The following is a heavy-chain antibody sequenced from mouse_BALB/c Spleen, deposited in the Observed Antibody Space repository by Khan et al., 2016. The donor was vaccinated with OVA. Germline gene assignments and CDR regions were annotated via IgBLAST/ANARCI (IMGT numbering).Heavy chain of an antibody. D-gene: IGHD1-1*01. CDR1: GYTFTSYW. Sequence: VQLQESGAELAKPGASVKMSCKASGYTFTSYWMHWVKQRPGQGLEWIGYINPATDYTEYNQKFKNKATLTAYKSSSTAYMQLSSLTSEDSAVYYCVNHGSSSAWFTYWGQGTPVTVSA. J-gene: IGHJ3*01. CDR3: VNHGSSSAWFTY. V-gene: IGHV1-7*01. CDR2: INPATDYT.